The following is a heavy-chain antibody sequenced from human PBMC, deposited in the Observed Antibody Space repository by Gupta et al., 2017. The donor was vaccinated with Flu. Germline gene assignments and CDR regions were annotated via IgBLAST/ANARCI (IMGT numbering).Heavy chain of an antibody. J-gene: IGHJ4*02. D-gene: IGHD3-10*01. CDR1: GFTFNTYA. V-gene: IGHV3-23*01. CDR2: IRGSGGST. CDR3: VKSLSSLWFGELVSEYHTFDD. Sequence: EVQLLQSGGGLVQPGGSLRLSCSASGFTFNTYAMNWVRQAPGKGLEWVSAIRGSGGSTYYADSVKGRFTISRDNSKNTLYLKMNSLRAEDTAVYYCVKSLSSLWFGELVSEYHTFDDGGQGTLVTVSP.